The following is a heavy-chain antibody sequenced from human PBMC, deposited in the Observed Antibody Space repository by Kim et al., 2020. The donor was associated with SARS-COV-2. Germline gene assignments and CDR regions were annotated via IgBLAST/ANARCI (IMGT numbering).Heavy chain of an antibody. V-gene: IGHV1-2*02. D-gene: IGHD2-2*01. Sequence: ASVKVSCKASGYTFTGYYMHWVRQAPGQGLEWMGWINPNSGGTNYAQKFQGRVTMTRDTSISTAYMELSRLRSDDTAVYYCAREGYCSSTSCPNFDYWGQGTLVTVSS. CDR2: INPNSGGT. J-gene: IGHJ4*02. CDR3: AREGYCSSTSCPNFDY. CDR1: GYTFTGYY.